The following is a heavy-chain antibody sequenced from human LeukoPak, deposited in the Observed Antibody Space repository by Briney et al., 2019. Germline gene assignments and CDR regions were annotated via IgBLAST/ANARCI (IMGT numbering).Heavy chain of an antibody. V-gene: IGHV1-18*01. Sequence: GASVKVSCTASGYTFTSYGISWVRQAPGQGLEWMGWISAYNGNTNYAQKLQGRVTITTDTSTSTAYMELRSLRSDDTAVYYCARDSGYYDSSGYSPLFDYWGQGTLVTVSS. CDR2: ISAYNGNT. J-gene: IGHJ4*02. CDR1: GYTFTSYG. D-gene: IGHD3-22*01. CDR3: ARDSGYYDSSGYSPLFDY.